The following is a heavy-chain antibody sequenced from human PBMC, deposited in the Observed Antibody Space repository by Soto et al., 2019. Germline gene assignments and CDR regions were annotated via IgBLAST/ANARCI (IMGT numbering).Heavy chain of an antibody. CDR2: ISYDGSNK. J-gene: IGHJ6*01. CDR1: GFTFSSYG. D-gene: IGHD3-3*01. V-gene: IGHV3-30*18. CDR3: AKAGGYYDFWSGYQLYYYYGMDV. Sequence: QVQLVESGGGVVQPGRSLRLSCAASGFTFSSYGMHWVRQAPGKGLEWVAVISYDGSNKYYADSVKGRFTISRDNSKNTLYLQMNSLRAEDTAVYYCAKAGGYYDFWSGYQLYYYYGMDVW.